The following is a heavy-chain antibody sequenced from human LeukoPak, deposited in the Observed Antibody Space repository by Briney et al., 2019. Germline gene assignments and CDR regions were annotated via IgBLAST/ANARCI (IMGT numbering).Heavy chain of an antibody. CDR3: ARGHHYYDSSAYYY. V-gene: IGHV3-74*01. D-gene: IGHD3-22*01. CDR1: GFTVSSNY. J-gene: IGHJ4*02. CDR2: INSDGSTT. Sequence: GGSLRLSCAASGFTVSSNYMTWVRQAPGKGLVWVSRINSDGSTTSYAASVKGRLTISRDTAKNTLYLQMNSLRAEDTAVYYCARGHHYYDSSAYYYWGQGTLVTVSS.